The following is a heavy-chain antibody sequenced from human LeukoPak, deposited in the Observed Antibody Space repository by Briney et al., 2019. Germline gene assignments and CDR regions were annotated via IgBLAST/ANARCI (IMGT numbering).Heavy chain of an antibody. Sequence: PSETLSLTCTVSGGSISSSSYYWGWIRQPPGKGLEWIGSIYYSGSTYYNPSLKSRVTISVDTSKNQFSLKLSSVTAADTAVYYCARLPGYSSGWYSGRWFDPWGQGTLVTVSS. D-gene: IGHD6-19*01. CDR1: GGSISSSSYY. CDR2: IYYSGST. V-gene: IGHV4-39*01. J-gene: IGHJ5*02. CDR3: ARLPGYSSGWYSGRWFDP.